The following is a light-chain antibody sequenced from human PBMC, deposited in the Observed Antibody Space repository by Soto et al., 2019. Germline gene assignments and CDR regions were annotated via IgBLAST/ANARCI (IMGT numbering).Light chain of an antibody. CDR2: DAS. CDR3: QQYNSYSPT. J-gene: IGKJ1*01. Sequence: DIQMTQSPSSVSASVGDIVTITCRASQGISSWLAWYQQKPGKAPKLLIYDASSLESGVPSSFSGSGSGTEFTLTISSLQPDDFATYYCQQYNSYSPTFGQGTKVDI. V-gene: IGKV1-5*01. CDR1: QGISSW.